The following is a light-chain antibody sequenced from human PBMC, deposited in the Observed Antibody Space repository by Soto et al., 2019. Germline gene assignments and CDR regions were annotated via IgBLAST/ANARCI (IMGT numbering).Light chain of an antibody. CDR3: SSYTSSSTLDVV. CDR2: DVS. Sequence: QSALTQPASVSGSPGQSITISCTGTSSDVGGYNYVSWYQQHPGKAPKLMIYDVSNRTSGVSNRFSGSKSGNTASLTISGLQADDEADYYCSSYTSSSTLDVVFGGGTKLTVL. CDR1: SSDVGGYNY. J-gene: IGLJ2*01. V-gene: IGLV2-14*01.